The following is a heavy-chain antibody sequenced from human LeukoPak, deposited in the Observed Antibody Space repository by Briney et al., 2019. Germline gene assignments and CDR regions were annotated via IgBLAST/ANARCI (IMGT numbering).Heavy chain of an antibody. CDR2: INHSGST. CDR1: GGSFSGYY. D-gene: IGHD6-13*01. V-gene: IGHV4-34*01. CDR3: ARGPGIAAAKRYGIDV. J-gene: IGHJ6*04. Sequence: SSETLSLTCAVYGGSFSGYYWSWIRQPPGKGLEWIGEINHSGSTNYNPSLKSRVTISVDTSKNQFSLKLSSVTAADTAVYYCARGPGIAAAKRYGIDVWGKGTTVTVSS.